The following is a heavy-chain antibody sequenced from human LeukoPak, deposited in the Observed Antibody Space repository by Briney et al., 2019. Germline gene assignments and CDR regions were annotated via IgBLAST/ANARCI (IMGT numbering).Heavy chain of an antibody. V-gene: IGHV4-59*08. CDR1: GGSISSYY. Sequence: PSETLSLTCTVSGGSISSYYWSWIRQPPGKGLEWIGYIYYSGSTNYNPSLKSRVTISVDTSKNQFSLKLSSVTAADTAVYYCARVGKRVVSDYWGQGTLVTVSS. D-gene: IGHD1-26*01. CDR2: IYYSGST. CDR3: ARVGKRVVSDY. J-gene: IGHJ4*02.